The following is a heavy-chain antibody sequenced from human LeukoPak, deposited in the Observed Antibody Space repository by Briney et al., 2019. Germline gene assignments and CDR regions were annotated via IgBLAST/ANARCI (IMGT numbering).Heavy chain of an antibody. D-gene: IGHD1-26*01. CDR3: ARDPRHSYYYFDY. J-gene: IGHJ4*02. Sequence: GGSLSLSCAASGFTFSSYAMSWVRQAPGKGLEWVSAISGSGGSTYYADSVKGRFTISRDNSKNTLYLQMNSLRAEDTAVYYGARDPRHSYYYFDYWGQGTLVTVSS. CDR1: GFTFSSYA. CDR2: ISGSGGST. V-gene: IGHV3-23*01.